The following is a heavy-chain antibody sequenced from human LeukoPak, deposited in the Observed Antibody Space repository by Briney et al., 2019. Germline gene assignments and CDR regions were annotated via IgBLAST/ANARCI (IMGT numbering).Heavy chain of an antibody. Sequence: GGSLRLSCEASGFTFSIYAMSWVRQAPGKGLEWLSIMSGAGGRIEYADSVKGRFTFSRDNSRNTVNLHMNSLRAEDTAVYYCAGEIIGMTTVVTPPRRPGFPWGQGTLVTVSS. CDR2: MSGAGGRI. D-gene: IGHD4-23*01. J-gene: IGHJ5*02. V-gene: IGHV3-23*01. CDR3: AGEIIGMTTVVTPPRRPGFP. CDR1: GFTFSIYA.